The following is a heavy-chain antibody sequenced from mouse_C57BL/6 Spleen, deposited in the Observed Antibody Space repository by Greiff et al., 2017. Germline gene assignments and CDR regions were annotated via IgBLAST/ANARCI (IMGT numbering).Heavy chain of an antibody. D-gene: IGHD1-1*01. J-gene: IGHJ4*01. CDR2: ISYSGST. V-gene: IGHV3-8*01. CDR3: ARATVVAPYAMDY. Sequence: DVKLQESGPGLAKPSQTLSLTCSVTGYSITSDYWNWIRKFPGNKLEYMGYISYSGSTYYNPSRKSRISITRDTSKNQYYLQLNSVTTEDTATYYCARATVVAPYAMDYWGQGTSVTVSS. CDR1: GYSITSDY.